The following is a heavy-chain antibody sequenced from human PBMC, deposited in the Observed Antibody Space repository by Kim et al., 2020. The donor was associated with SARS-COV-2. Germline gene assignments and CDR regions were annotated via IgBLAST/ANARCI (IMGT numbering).Heavy chain of an antibody. CDR3: ARAPPEWELHQPDAFDI. D-gene: IGHD1-26*01. V-gene: IGHV4-39*07. J-gene: IGHJ3*02. Sequence: HKGRVTRAVDTSKNQFSMKLSSVTAADTAVYYCARAPPEWELHQPDAFDIWGQGTMVTVSS.